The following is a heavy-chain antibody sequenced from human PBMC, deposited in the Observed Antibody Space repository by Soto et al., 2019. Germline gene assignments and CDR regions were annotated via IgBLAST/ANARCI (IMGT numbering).Heavy chain of an antibody. CDR2: IWYDGSNK. J-gene: IGHJ5*02. V-gene: IGHV3-33*01. D-gene: IGHD3-22*01. Sequence: RHSCGVSELTSSSYGVHWVRKAQGKGLEWVAVIWYDGSNKYYADSVKGRFTISRDNSKNTLYLQMNSLRAEDTALYYCARDPDDSSGYPSWFDPWGQGTLVTSPQ. CDR1: ELTSSSYG. CDR3: ARDPDDSSGYPSWFDP.